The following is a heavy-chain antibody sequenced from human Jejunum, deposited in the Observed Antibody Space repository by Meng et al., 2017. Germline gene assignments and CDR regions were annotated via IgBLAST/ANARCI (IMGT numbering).Heavy chain of an antibody. CDR2: ISGSGGSS. CDR1: GFTFNNYA. V-gene: IGHV3-23*01. J-gene: IGHJ4*02. CDR3: AKNLRYYDWLPDS. Sequence: GESLKISCAASGFTFNNYAMSWIRQAPGKGPEWLSVISGSGGSSFYANSVKGRFTISRVTSKNTVYLQMTNLRVDDTAVYYCAKNLRYYDWLPDSWGQGTLVTVSS. D-gene: IGHD3-9*01.